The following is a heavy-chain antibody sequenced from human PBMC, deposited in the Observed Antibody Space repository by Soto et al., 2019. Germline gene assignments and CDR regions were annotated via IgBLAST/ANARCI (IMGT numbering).Heavy chain of an antibody. Sequence: PGGSLRLSCAASGFTFSSYAMSWVRQAPGKGLEWVSAISGSGGSTYYADSVKGRFTISRDNSKNTLYLQMNSLRAEDTAVYYCANDVVLDWLYYYYGMDVWGQGTTVTVSS. V-gene: IGHV3-23*01. CDR3: ANDVVLDWLYYYYGMDV. J-gene: IGHJ6*02. D-gene: IGHD3-9*01. CDR1: GFTFSSYA. CDR2: ISGSGGST.